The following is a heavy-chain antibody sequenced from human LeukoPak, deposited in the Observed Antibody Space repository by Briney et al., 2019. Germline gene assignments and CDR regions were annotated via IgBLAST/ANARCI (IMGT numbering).Heavy chain of an antibody. Sequence: SETLSLTCAVYGGSFSGYYWSWIRQPPGKGLEWIGEINHSGSTNYNPSLKSRVTISVDTSKNQFSLKLSSVTAADTAVYCCARSLEATGRILDYWGQGTLVTVSS. CDR2: INHSGST. V-gene: IGHV4-34*01. J-gene: IGHJ4*02. CDR1: GGSFSGYY. D-gene: IGHD3-10*01. CDR3: ARSLEATGRILDY.